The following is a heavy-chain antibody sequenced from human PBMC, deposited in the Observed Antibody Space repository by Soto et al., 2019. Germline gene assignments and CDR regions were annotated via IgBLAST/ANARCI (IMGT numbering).Heavy chain of an antibody. V-gene: IGHV4-39*02. D-gene: IGHD2-2*01. J-gene: IGHJ4*02. Sequence: QLQLQESGPGLVKPSETLSLTCTVSGGSISSRGYYWGWIRQPPGKGLEWIGTIYSSGSTFYNPSLQSRVTTSVDTSKNHFSRRLSSVPAADAAVYYRARLVGYCSSTSCYPPRSDYWGQATLVTVSS. CDR1: GGSISSRGYY. CDR2: IYSSGST. CDR3: ARLVGYCSSTSCYPPRSDY.